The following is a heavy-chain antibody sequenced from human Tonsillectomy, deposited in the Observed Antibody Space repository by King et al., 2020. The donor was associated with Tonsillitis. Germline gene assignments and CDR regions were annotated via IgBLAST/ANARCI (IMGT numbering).Heavy chain of an antibody. CDR3: AKGHTMVRRVIITGLFEY. Sequence: VQLVESGGGVVQPGRSLSLSCAASGFTFSNYGMHWVRQAPGKGLKWVAVISYDGRKKYYADSVKGRFTISRDNSKNTLYLQMNSVRAEDTAVYYCAKGHTMVRRVIITGLFEYCGQGTRVTVTS. D-gene: IGHD3-10*01. V-gene: IGHV3-30*06. CDR2: ISYDGRKK. CDR1: GFTFSNYG. J-gene: IGHJ4*02.